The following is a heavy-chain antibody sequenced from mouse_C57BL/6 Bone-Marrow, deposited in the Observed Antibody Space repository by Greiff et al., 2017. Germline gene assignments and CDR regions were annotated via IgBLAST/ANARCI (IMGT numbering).Heavy chain of an antibody. D-gene: IGHD1-2*01. J-gene: IGHJ3*01. V-gene: IGHV14-4*01. Sequence: VQLQQSGAELVRPGASVKLSCTASGFNFKDDYMHWVKQRPEQGLEWIGWIDPENGYTEYASKFQGKATITADTSSNTAYLQLSSLTSEDSAVYCCTSVLRAYWGQGTLVTVSA. CDR3: TSVLRAY. CDR2: IDPENGYT. CDR1: GFNFKDDY.